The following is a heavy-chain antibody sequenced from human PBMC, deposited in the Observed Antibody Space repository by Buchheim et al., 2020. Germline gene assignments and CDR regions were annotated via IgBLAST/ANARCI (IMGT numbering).Heavy chain of an antibody. J-gene: IGHJ4*02. CDR2: IWFDGTKK. V-gene: IGHV3-33*01. D-gene: IGHD4-11*01. Sequence: QVQLVESGGGVVQPGRSLRLSCAASGFTFRNNGMHWVRQAPGKGLEWVAVIWFDGTKKYYADSVKGRFTISRDTSKNMLYLQMNSLRAEDTAIYYCARHSSNGNFDYWGQGTL. CDR3: ARHSSNGNFDY. CDR1: GFTFRNNG.